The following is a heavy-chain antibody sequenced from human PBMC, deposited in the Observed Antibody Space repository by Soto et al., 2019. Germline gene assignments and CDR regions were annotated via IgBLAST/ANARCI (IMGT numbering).Heavy chain of an antibody. V-gene: IGHV4-34*01. CDR1: GGFVSSGSYY. J-gene: IGHJ3*02. D-gene: IGHD1-1*01. CDR3: ARVERGTATTVVDAFDI. CDR2: MSHSGGT. Sequence: QVQLQQWGAGLLKPSETLSLTCAVYGGFVSSGSYYWSWIRQRPGKGLEWIGEMSHSGGTHFNASLKRRVTTTVATSKNQFSLKMSSVTAADTALYYCARVERGTATTVVDAFDIWGPGTMVTVSS.